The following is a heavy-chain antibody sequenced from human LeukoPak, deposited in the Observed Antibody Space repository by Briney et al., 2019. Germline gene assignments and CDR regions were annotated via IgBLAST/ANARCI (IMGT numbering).Heavy chain of an antibody. D-gene: IGHD5/OR15-5a*01. CDR1: GGSISSGGYY. J-gene: IGHJ4*02. V-gene: IGHV4-31*03. Sequence: SETLSLTCSVSGGSISSGGYYWSWIRQQPRKAMEWIGNIYYSGATYYNPFLKSRVTMSVDTSKNQFSLKLSSVTAADTALYYCARDPRVYGDYFDLWGRGTLVTVSS. CDR3: ARDPRVYGDYFDL. CDR2: IYYSGAT.